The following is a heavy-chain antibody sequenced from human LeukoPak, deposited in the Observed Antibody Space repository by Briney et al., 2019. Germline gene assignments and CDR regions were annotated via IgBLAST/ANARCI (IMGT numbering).Heavy chain of an antibody. J-gene: IGHJ5*02. D-gene: IGHD6-19*01. Sequence: SETLSLTCAVYRGSFRGYYWTWIRQSPGKGLEWIGEINHSGSTNYNPSLKSRVSISIDTSKNQLSLALSSVTVADTAVYYCARNPCSDWLCRFDPWGQGTLVTVSS. V-gene: IGHV4-34*01. CDR3: ARNPCSDWLCRFDP. CDR1: RGSFRGYY. CDR2: INHSGST.